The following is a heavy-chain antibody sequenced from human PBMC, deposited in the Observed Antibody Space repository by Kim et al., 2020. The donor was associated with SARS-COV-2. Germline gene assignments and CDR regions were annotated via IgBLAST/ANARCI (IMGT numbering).Heavy chain of an antibody. CDR2: IYNRGSST. J-gene: IGHJ3*02. D-gene: IGHD2-8*02. CDR1: GDSISNYY. CDR3: AKWSRVVSTGSVAHAFDM. Sequence: SETLSLTCSLSGDSISNYYWTWIRQPPGKGLEWIGYIYNRGSSTSYNPSVKSRVTISVDTSKNQFSLSLNSVTAADTAVYYYAKWSRVVSTGSVAHAFDMWSQGTMVVVST. V-gene: IGHV4-59*08.